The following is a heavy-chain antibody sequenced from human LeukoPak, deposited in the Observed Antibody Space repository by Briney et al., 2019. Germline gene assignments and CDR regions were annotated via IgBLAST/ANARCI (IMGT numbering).Heavy chain of an antibody. CDR2: IYHSGST. J-gene: IGHJ4*02. CDR3: ARVGGSGWPTPYFDY. Sequence: PSQTLSLTCTVSGDSISSGSYYWGWIRQPPGKGLEWIGNIYHSGSTYYNPSLKSRVTISVDTSKNHFSLKLSSVTAADTAVYYCARVGGSGWPTPYFDYWGQGTLVTVSS. D-gene: IGHD6-19*01. CDR1: GDSISSGSYY. V-gene: IGHV4-39*02.